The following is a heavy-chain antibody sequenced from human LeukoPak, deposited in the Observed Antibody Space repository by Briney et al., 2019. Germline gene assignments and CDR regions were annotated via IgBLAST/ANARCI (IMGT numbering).Heavy chain of an antibody. Sequence: ASVKVSCKASEYTFTGYYIQWLRQDPGQGLEWMGWINPNSGGTNYARKFQGRVTMTRDTSISTAYMELSRLRSDDTAVYYCGRDFRDSLDYWGQGTLVTVSS. CDR2: INPNSGGT. CDR3: GRDFRDSLDY. V-gene: IGHV1-2*02. J-gene: IGHJ4*02. CDR1: EYTFTGYY.